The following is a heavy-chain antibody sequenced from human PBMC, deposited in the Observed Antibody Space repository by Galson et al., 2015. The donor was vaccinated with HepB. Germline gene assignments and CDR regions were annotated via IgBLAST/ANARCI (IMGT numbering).Heavy chain of an antibody. CDR3: ARGNSGCGGDCPYAFDI. Sequence: SVKVSCKASGYTFTGYHMHWVRQAPGQGLEWMGRINPNSGGTDYAQKFQGRVTMTRDTSISTAYMELSRLRSDDTAVYYCARGNSGCGGDCPYAFDIWGQGTMVTVSS. V-gene: IGHV1-2*06. CDR2: INPNSGGT. CDR1: GYTFTGYH. D-gene: IGHD2-21*02. J-gene: IGHJ3*02.